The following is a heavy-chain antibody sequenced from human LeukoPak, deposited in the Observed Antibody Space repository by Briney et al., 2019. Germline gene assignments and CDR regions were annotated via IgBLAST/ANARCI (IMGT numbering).Heavy chain of an antibody. Sequence: GGSLRLSCAASGFTFSSYGMHWGRQAPGKGLEWVAVISYDGSNKYYADSVKGRFTISRDNSKNTLYLQMNSLRAEDTAVYYCAKDPPWELLPYYGMDVWGQGTTVTVSS. CDR1: GFTFSSYG. J-gene: IGHJ6*02. D-gene: IGHD1-26*01. CDR2: ISYDGSNK. V-gene: IGHV3-30*18. CDR3: AKDPPWELLPYYGMDV.